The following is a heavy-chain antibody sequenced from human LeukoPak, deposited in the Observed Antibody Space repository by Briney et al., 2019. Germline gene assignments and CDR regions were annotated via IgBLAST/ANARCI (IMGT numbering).Heavy chain of an antibody. CDR1: GFTFSDYY. Sequence: GGSLRLSCAASGFTFSDYYMSWIRQAPGKGLEWVSYISSSSYIYYADSVKGRFTISRDNAKNSLYLQMNSLRAEDTAVYYCARDSVIYGYWGQGTLVTVSS. CDR3: ARDSVIYGY. V-gene: IGHV3-69-1*01. D-gene: IGHD3/OR15-3a*01. J-gene: IGHJ4*02. CDR2: ISSSSYI.